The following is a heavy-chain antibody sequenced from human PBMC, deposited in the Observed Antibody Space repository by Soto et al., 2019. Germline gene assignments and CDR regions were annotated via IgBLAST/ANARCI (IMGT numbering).Heavy chain of an antibody. D-gene: IGHD3-22*01. CDR2: VYSSGST. CDR1: GFYISSGSYY. Sequence: SETLSLTSTVSGFYISSGSYYWTWIRQPPGKGLEWIGYVYSSGSTNYNPSLKSRVNISAGKSKSQFSLNLSSVTAADTAVYYCARGSHFDSSGYVYWGQGILVTVSS. J-gene: IGHJ4*02. V-gene: IGHV4-61*01. CDR3: ARGSHFDSSGYVY.